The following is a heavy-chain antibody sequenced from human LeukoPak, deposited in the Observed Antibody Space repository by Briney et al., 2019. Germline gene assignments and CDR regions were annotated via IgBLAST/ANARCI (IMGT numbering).Heavy chain of an antibody. J-gene: IGHJ4*02. CDR3: ARETVRNYSDY. CDR1: GFTFSSYE. D-gene: IGHD4-17*01. CDR2: ISSSGTTI. Sequence: PGGSLRLSCAASGFTFSSYEMNWVRQAPGKGLEWVSYISSSGTTIYYADSVKGRFTISRDNAKNSLYPQMNSLRAEDTAVYYCARETVRNYSDYWGQGTLVTVSS. V-gene: IGHV3-48*03.